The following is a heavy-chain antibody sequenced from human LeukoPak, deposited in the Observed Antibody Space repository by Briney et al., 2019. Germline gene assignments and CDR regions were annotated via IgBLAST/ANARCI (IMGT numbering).Heavy chain of an antibody. CDR3: ATLVETVMASDY. J-gene: IGHJ4*02. V-gene: IGHV3-48*04. Sequence: GGSLRLSCAASGFTFSSYSMNWVRQAPGKGLEWVSYISSSSSTIYYADSVKGRFTMSRDNAENSLYLQMNSLRAEDTAVYYCATLVETVMASDYWGQGTLVTVSS. CDR1: GFTFSSYS. D-gene: IGHD5-18*01. CDR2: ISSSSSTI.